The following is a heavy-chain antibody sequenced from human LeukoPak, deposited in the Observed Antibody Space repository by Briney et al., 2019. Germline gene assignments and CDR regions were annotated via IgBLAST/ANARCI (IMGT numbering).Heavy chain of an antibody. CDR2: INHSGST. J-gene: IGHJ5*02. D-gene: IGHD3-10*01. CDR1: GGSFSGYY. V-gene: IGHV4-34*01. CDR3: ARGRPVVRGVRRFHSWFDP. Sequence: TSETLSLTCAVYGGSFSGYYWSWIRQPPGKGLWWIGEINHSGSTNYNPSLKSRVTISVDTSKNQFSLKLSSVTAADTAVYYCARGRPVVRGVRRFHSWFDPWGQGTLVTVSS.